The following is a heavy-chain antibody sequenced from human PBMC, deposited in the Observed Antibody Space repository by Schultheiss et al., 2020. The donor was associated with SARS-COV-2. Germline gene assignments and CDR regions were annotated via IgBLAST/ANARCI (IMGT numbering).Heavy chain of an antibody. D-gene: IGHD3-9*01. Sequence: SETLSLTCTVSGGSISSYYWSWIRQPPGKGLEWIGRIYTGGNTGYNPSLKSRVTISVDKSKNQFSLRLSSVTAADTAVYYCAAISNYYYYYLDIWGKGTTVTVSS. CDR2: IYTGGNT. J-gene: IGHJ6*03. CDR3: AAISNYYYYYLDI. V-gene: IGHV4-4*07. CDR1: GGSISSYY.